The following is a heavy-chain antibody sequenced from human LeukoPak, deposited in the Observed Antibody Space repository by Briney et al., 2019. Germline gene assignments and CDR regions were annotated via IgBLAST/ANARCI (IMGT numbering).Heavy chain of an antibody. CDR1: GFTFSSYS. V-gene: IGHV3-21*01. CDR3: AELGITMIGGV. J-gene: IGHJ6*04. D-gene: IGHD3-10*02. CDR2: ISSSSSYI. Sequence: GGSLRLSCAASGFTFSSYSMNWVRQAPGKGLEWVSSISSSSSYIYYADSEKGRFTISRDNAKNTLYLQMNSLRAEDTAVYYCAELGITMIGGVWGKGTTVTISS.